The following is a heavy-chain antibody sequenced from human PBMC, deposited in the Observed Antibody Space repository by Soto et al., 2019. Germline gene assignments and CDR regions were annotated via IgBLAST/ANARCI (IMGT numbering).Heavy chain of an antibody. Sequence: ASVKVSCKASGYTFTGYYMHWVRQAPGQGLEWMGWINPNSGGTNYAQKFQGWVTMTRDTSISTAYMELGRLRSDDTAVYYCARDGGGYYDILTGYGMDVWGQGTTVTVSS. D-gene: IGHD3-9*01. V-gene: IGHV1-2*04. CDR2: INPNSGGT. CDR3: ARDGGGYYDILTGYGMDV. J-gene: IGHJ6*02. CDR1: GYTFTGYY.